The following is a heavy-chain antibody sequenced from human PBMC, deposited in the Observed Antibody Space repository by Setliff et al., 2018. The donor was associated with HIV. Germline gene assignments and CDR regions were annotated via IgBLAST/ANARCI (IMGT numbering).Heavy chain of an antibody. V-gene: IGHV4-61*02. D-gene: IGHD3-10*01. Sequence: SETLSLTCTVSGGSISSGSYYWSWIRQPAGKGLEWIGRIYTSGSTNYNPSLKSRVTMSVDTSKNQFSLKLSSVTAADTAMYYCGRVGFGELFGAFDIWGQGIMVTVS. CDR1: GGSISSGSYY. CDR2: IYTSGST. J-gene: IGHJ3*02. CDR3: GRVGFGELFGAFDI.